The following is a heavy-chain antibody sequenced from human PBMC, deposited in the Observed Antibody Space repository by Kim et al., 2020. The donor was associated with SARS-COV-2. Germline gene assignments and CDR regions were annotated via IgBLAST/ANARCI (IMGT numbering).Heavy chain of an antibody. D-gene: IGHD3-22*01. CDR3: AKADDSSGYYYYYGMDV. CDR2: ISGSGGST. J-gene: IGHJ6*02. CDR1: GFTFSSYA. V-gene: IGHV3-23*01. Sequence: GGSLRLSCAASGFTFSSYAMSWVRQAPGKGLEWVSAISGSGGSTYYADSVKGRFTISRDNSKNTLYLQMNSLRAEDTAVYYCAKADDSSGYYYYYGMDVWGQGTTVTVSS.